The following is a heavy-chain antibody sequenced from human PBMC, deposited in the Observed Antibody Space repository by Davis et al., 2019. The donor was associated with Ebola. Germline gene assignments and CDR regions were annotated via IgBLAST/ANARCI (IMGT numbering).Heavy chain of an antibody. Sequence: GESLKISCKGSAYSFTSYWIGWVRQMPGKGLEWMGIIYPGDSDTRYSPSFKGQVTISADRSISTAYLQWSGLKASDTAMYYCARQGPVTADGYSYYAMDVWGTGTAVTVSS. D-gene: IGHD2-2*03. V-gene: IGHV5-51*01. CDR1: AYSFTSYW. J-gene: IGHJ6*04. CDR2: IYPGDSDT. CDR3: ARQGPVTADGYSYYAMDV.